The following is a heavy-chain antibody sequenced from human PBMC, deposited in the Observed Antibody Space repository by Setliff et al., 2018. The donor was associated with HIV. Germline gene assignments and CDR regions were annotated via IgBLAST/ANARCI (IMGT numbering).Heavy chain of an antibody. CDR1: GYTFTSDY. Sequence: ASVKVSCKASGYTFTSDYMHWVRQAPGQGLEWMGWINPNSGGTNYAQKFQGRVTMTRDTSISTAYMELSRLRSDDTAVYYCARRSGYSYGSYYYYGMDVWGQGTTVTVSS. V-gene: IGHV1-2*02. CDR2: INPNSGGT. J-gene: IGHJ6*02. D-gene: IGHD5-18*01. CDR3: ARRSGYSYGSYYYYGMDV.